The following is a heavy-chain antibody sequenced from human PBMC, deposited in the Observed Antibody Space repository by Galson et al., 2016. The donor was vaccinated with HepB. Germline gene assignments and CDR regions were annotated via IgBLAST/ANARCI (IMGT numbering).Heavy chain of an antibody. Sequence: SLRLSCAASGFTFKYYAMNWVRQAPGKGLDWVSSISGDGGITYFADSVKGRFTISRDNSKNTLYHQMNSMRAEDTAVYYCARNASSWSFFDYWGQGSAVLVSS. CDR2: ISGDGGIT. CDR1: GFTFKYYA. V-gene: IGHV3-23*01. J-gene: IGHJ4*02. CDR3: ARNASSWSFFDY. D-gene: IGHD6-13*01.